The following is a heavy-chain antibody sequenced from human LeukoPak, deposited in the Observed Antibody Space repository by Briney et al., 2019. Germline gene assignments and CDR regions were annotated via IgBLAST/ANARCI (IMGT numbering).Heavy chain of an antibody. CDR1: GFTFSSYA. D-gene: IGHD6-19*01. CDR2: ISGSGVTT. V-gene: IGHV3-23*01. CDR3: ARKGSGWYAFDI. Sequence: PGGSLRLSCAASGFTFSSYAMSWVRQAPGKGLEWVSAISGSGVTTYYADSLKGLFTISRDNSKNMLYLQMSSLRAEDTAVYYCARKGSGWYAFDIWGQGTMVTVSS. J-gene: IGHJ3*02.